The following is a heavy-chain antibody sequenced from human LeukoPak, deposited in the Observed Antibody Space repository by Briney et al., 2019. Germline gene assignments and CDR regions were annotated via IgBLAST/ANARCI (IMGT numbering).Heavy chain of an antibody. CDR1: GGSISSSSYY. CDR2: IYYSGST. D-gene: IGHD3-22*01. CDR3: ARTKYYYDSSGHKNWFDP. J-gene: IGHJ5*02. Sequence: PSETLSLTCTVSGGSISSSSYYWGWIRQPPGKGLEWIGSIYYSGSTYYNPPLKSRVTISVDTSKNQFSLKLSSVTAADTAVYYCARTKYYYDSSGHKNWFDPWGQGTLVTVSS. V-gene: IGHV4-39*01.